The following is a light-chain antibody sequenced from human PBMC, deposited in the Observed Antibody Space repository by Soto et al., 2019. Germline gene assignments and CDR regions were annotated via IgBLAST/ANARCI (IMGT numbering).Light chain of an antibody. V-gene: IGLV2-14*01. CDR1: STDVGGYNF. J-gene: IGLJ1*01. Sequence: QSALTQPASVSGSLGQSITMSCTGTSTDVGGYNFVSWYQQHPDKAPKLLIYEVTNRPSGVSNRFSGSKSGNTASLTISGLQAEDEADYYCSSYTGSNNFVFGTGTKVTVL. CDR3: SSYTGSNNFV. CDR2: EVT.